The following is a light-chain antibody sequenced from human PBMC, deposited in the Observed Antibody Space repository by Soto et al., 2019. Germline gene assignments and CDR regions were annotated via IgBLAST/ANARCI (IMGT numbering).Light chain of an antibody. J-gene: IGKJ3*01. V-gene: IGKV1-27*01. CDR1: QGISNY. Sequence: DIPMTQSPSYLSASVGDRVTITCRASQGISNYLAWYQQKPGKVPKLLIYAASTLQSGVPSRFSGSGSGTDFTLTISSLQPEDVATYYCQKYNSAPRTFGPGNKVDIK. CDR3: QKYNSAPRT. CDR2: AAS.